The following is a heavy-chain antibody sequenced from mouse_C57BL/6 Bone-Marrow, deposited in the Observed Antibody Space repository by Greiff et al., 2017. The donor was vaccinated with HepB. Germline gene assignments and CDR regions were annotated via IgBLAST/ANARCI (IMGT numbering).Heavy chain of an antibody. V-gene: IGHV2-6-1*01. Sequence: VKLMESGPGLVAPSQSLSITCTVSGFSLTSYGVHWVRQPPGKGLEWLVVIWSDGSTTYNSALKSRLSISKDNAKSQVFLKMNSLQTDDTAMYYCARHGDEYGEEAYYARDYWGQGTSVTDSS. CDR2: IWSDGST. J-gene: IGHJ4*01. CDR3: ARHGDEYGEEAYYARDY. CDR1: GFSLTSYG. D-gene: IGHD1-2*01.